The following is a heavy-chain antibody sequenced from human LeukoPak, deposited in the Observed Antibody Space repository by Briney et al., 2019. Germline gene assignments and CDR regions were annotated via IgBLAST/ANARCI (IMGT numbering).Heavy chain of an antibody. V-gene: IGHV1-46*01. D-gene: IGHD1-1*01. CDR1: GYIFTSYY. CDR2: INPSGGST. Sequence: EASVKVSCKASGYIFTSYYMDWVRQAPGQGLEWMGMINPSGGSTIYAHNFQGRVTMTRDMSTSTVYMELNGLRSEDTAVYYCVTRAQLERRHSQFDYWGQGPLVTVSS. CDR3: VTRAQLERRHSQFDY. J-gene: IGHJ4*02.